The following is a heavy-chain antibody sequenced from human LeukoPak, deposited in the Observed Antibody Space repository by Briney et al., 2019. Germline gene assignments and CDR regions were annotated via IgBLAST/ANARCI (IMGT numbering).Heavy chain of an antibody. V-gene: IGHV1-69*13. CDR1: GGTFSSYA. Sequence: SVKVSCKASGGTFSSYAISWVRQAPGQGLEWMGGIIPIFGTANYAQKFQGKVTITADESTSTAYMELRSLRSEDTAVYYCARGPTSSRGYYFDYWGQGTLVTVSS. J-gene: IGHJ4*02. D-gene: IGHD2-2*01. CDR2: IIPIFGTA. CDR3: ARGPTSSRGYYFDY.